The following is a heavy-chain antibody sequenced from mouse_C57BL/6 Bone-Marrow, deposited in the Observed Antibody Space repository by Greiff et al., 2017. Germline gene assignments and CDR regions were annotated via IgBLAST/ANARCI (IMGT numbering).Heavy chain of an antibody. CDR1: GYTFTSYG. J-gene: IGHJ3*01. Sequence: VQLQESGAELARPGASVKLSCKASGYTFTSYGISWVKQRTGQGLEWIGEIYPRSGNTYYNEKFKGKATLTADKSSSTAYMELRSLTSEDSAVYFCASPGIYYYGSSPAYGGQVTLVTVSA. CDR2: IYPRSGNT. D-gene: IGHD1-1*01. V-gene: IGHV1-81*01. CDR3: ASPGIYYYGSSPAY.